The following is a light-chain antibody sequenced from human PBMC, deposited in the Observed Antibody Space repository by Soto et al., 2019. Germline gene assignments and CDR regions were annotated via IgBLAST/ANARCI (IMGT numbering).Light chain of an antibody. CDR2: EVS. CDR1: SSDVGGYNY. J-gene: IGLJ1*01. V-gene: IGLV2-14*01. CDR3: TSYTSSSTYV. Sequence: QSVLTQPASVSGSPGQSITISCTGTSSDVGGYNYVSWFQQHPGKAPKLMIYEVSKRPAGVSNRFSGSKSGNTATLTISGLQAEDDDDYYCTSYTSSSTYVFGTGTKLTVL.